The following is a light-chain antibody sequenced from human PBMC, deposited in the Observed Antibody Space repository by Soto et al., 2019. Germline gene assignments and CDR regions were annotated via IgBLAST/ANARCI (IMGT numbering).Light chain of an antibody. CDR3: QQYGRSVWT. V-gene: IGKV3-20*01. Sequence: DTLLTQSPVPWALSPGEGATLSCRARQTISSSYLAWYQQKPGQAPRLLIYGASRRAAGIPDRFSGSGSGTDFTLTISRLEPEDFAVYYCQQYGRSVWTFGQGTKVEVK. J-gene: IGKJ1*01. CDR2: GAS. CDR1: QTISSSY.